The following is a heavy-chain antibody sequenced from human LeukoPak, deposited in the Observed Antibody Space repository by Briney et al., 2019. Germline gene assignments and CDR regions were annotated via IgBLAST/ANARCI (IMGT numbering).Heavy chain of an antibody. V-gene: IGHV3-23*01. CDR3: AKVVPDSGDY. Sequence: GGSLRLSCAASGFTFSGYAMSWVRQAPGKGLEWVSTISGSGGSTYYADSVKGRFTISRDNSRNTLYLQMNSLRAEDTAVYYCAKVVPDSGDYWGQGTLVTVSS. J-gene: IGHJ4*02. CDR1: GFTFSGYA. D-gene: IGHD3-3*01. CDR2: ISGSGGST.